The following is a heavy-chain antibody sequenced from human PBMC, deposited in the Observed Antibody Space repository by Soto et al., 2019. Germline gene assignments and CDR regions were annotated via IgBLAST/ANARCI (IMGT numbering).Heavy chain of an antibody. Sequence: GGSLRLSCAASGFTFSSYAMSWVRQAPGKGLEWVSAISGSGGSTYYADSVKGRFTISRENSKNTLYLQINSLSAEDTAVFYCAKEPGYYVSLFDYWGQGTLVTVSS. CDR2: ISGSGGST. CDR1: GFTFSSYA. V-gene: IGHV3-23*01. D-gene: IGHD3-9*01. CDR3: AKEPGYYVSLFDY. J-gene: IGHJ4*02.